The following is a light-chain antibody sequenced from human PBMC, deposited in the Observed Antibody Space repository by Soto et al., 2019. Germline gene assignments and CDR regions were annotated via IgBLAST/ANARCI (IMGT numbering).Light chain of an antibody. CDR3: QQYDRSPRT. CDR2: DAS. J-gene: IGKJ1*01. V-gene: IGKV3-20*01. CDR1: QSVSSN. Sequence: IVMTQFPATLSVFPGERATLSCRASQSVSSNLAWYQQKPGQAPRLLIYDASNRATGIPDRFSGSGSGTDFTLTISRLEPEDLAVYYCQQYDRSPRTFGQGTKVDIK.